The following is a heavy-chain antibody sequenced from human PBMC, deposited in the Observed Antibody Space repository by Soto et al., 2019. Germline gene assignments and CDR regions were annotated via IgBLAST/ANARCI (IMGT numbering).Heavy chain of an antibody. CDR2: ISTYNGNT. D-gene: IGHD6-13*01. J-gene: IGHJ6*02. V-gene: IGHV1-18*01. CDR1: GYTFTSYG. Sequence: QVQLVQSGAEVKKPGASVKVSGKASGYTFTSYGISWVRQAPGQGLEWMGWISTYNGNTNYVQKLQGRVTMTTDTSTSTAYMELRSLRSDDTAVYYCARRYGIAAAGTYYYYYGMDVWGQGTTVTVSS. CDR3: ARRYGIAAAGTYYYYYGMDV.